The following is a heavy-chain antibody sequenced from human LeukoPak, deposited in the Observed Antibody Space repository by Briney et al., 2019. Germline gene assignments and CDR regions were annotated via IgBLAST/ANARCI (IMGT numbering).Heavy chain of an antibody. D-gene: IGHD3-9*01. Sequence: GGSLRLSCAASGFTFSSHSMNWVRQAPGKGLEWVSYISSSSSTIYYADSVKGRFTISRDNSKNTLYLQMNSLRAEDTAVYYCARVPENFDWPGVDYWGQGTLVTVSS. CDR3: ARVPENFDWPGVDY. V-gene: IGHV3-48*01. CDR2: ISSSSSTI. CDR1: GFTFSSHS. J-gene: IGHJ4*02.